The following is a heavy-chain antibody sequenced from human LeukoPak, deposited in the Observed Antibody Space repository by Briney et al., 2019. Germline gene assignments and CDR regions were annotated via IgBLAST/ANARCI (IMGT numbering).Heavy chain of an antibody. V-gene: IGHV1-69*05. CDR1: GGTFSSYA. Sequence: SVTVSCKASGGTFSSYAISWVRQAPGQGLEWMGGIIPIFGTANYAQKFQGRVTITTAESTSTAYMELSSLRSEDTAVYYCASLTMVRGRHYYYYMDVWGKGTTVTVSS. CDR3: ASLTMVRGRHYYYYMDV. D-gene: IGHD3-10*01. CDR2: IIPIFGTA. J-gene: IGHJ6*03.